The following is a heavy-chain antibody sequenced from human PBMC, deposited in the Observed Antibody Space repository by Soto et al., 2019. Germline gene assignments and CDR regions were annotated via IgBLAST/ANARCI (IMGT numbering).Heavy chain of an antibody. CDR2: IRGSGGST. D-gene: IGHD5-18*01. J-gene: IGHJ6*02. CDR3: AKERGYNYGYAAMDV. Sequence: EVQLLESGGGLVQPGGSLRLSCAASGFTFSSYAMSWVRQAPGKGLEWVSGIRGSGGSTYYADSVKGRFTISRDNSKNTLYLQTHSLRAEDTAVYYCAKERGYNYGYAAMDVWGQGTMVTVSS. V-gene: IGHV3-23*01. CDR1: GFTFSSYA.